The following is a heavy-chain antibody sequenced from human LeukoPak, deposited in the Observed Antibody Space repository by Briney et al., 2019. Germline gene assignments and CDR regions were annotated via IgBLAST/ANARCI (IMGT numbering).Heavy chain of an antibody. J-gene: IGHJ4*02. CDR2: IWYDGSNK. V-gene: IGHV3-33*01. CDR1: GFTFSSYG. Sequence: GGSLRLSCAASGFTFSSYGMHWVRQAPGKGLEWVAVIWYDGSNKYYADSVKGRFTISRDNSENTLYLQMNSLRAEDTAVYYCARRLTGYYDSSGPFDYWGQGTLVTVSS. D-gene: IGHD3-22*01. CDR3: ARRLTGYYDSSGPFDY.